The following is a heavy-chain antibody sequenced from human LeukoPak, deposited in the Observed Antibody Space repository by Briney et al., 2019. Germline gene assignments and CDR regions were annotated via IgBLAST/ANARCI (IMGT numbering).Heavy chain of an antibody. CDR3: ARGPSITMVRGGQRYYYMDV. V-gene: IGHV3-23*01. CDR2: ISGSGCST. J-gene: IGHJ6*03. D-gene: IGHD3-10*01. CDR1: GFTFSSYG. Sequence: GGSLRLSCAASGFTFSSYGMSWVRQAPGKGLEWVAAISGSGCSTNYAQKFQGRVTMTRDTSTSTVYMELSSLRSEDTAVYYCARGPSITMVRGGQRYYYMDVWGKGTTVTISS.